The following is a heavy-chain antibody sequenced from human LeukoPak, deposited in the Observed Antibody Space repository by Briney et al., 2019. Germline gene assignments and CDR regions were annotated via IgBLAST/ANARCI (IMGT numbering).Heavy chain of an antibody. V-gene: IGHV4-59*01. J-gene: IGHJ5*02. CDR1: GGSISSYY. CDR2: IYYSGST. CDR3: AREGCSSTSCWPRRKSWFDP. Sequence: SETLSLTCTVSGGSISSYYWSWIRQPPGKGLEWIGYIYYSGSTNYNPSLKSRVTISVDTSKNQFSLKLSSVTAADTAVYYCAREGCSSTSCWPRRKSWFDPWGQGTLVTVSS. D-gene: IGHD2-2*01.